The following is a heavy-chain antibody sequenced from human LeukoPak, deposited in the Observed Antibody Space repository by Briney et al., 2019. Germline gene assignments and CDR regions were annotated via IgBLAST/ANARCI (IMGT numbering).Heavy chain of an antibody. CDR2: IYTSGST. Sequence: PSQTLSLTCTVSGGSISSGSYYWSWIRQPAGKGLEWIGRIYTSGSTNYNPSLKSRVTISVDTSKNQFSLNLSSVTAADTAVYYCASTPGRYCTSTSCSIDYWGQGTLVTVSS. CDR3: ASTPGRYCTSTSCSIDY. CDR1: GGSISSGSYY. D-gene: IGHD2-2*01. J-gene: IGHJ4*02. V-gene: IGHV4-61*02.